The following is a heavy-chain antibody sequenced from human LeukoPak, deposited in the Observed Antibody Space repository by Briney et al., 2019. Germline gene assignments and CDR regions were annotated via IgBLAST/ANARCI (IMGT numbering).Heavy chain of an antibody. CDR1: GGSISSYY. J-gene: IGHJ4*02. V-gene: IGHV4-59*12. Sequence: PSETLSLTCTVSGGSISSYYWSWIRQPPGKGLEWIGYIYYSGSTNYNPSLKSRVTISVDTSKNQFSLKLSSVTAADTAVYYCARGGMITFGGAPPSAYWGQGTLITVSS. D-gene: IGHD3-16*01. CDR2: IYYSGST. CDR3: ARGGMITFGGAPPSAY.